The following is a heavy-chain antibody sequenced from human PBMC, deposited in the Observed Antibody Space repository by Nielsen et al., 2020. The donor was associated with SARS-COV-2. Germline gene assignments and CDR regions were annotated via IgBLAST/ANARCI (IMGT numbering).Heavy chain of an antibody. J-gene: IGHJ6*03. D-gene: IGHD4-17*01. V-gene: IGHV3-66*01. CDR1: GFTFSDYY. CDR2: IYSTGTT. CDR3: ARAGDYGYYYYMDV. Sequence: GESLKISCAASGFTFSDYYMSWIRQAPGKGLEWVSVIYSTGTTYYADSVRGRFTISRENAKNSLYLQMNSLRAGDTAVYYCARAGDYGYYYYMDVWGKGTTVTVSS.